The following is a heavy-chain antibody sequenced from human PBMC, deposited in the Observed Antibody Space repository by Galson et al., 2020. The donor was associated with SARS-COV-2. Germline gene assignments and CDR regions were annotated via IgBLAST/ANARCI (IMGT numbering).Heavy chain of an antibody. Sequence: ASVKVSCTASGYTFTSYGISWVRQAPGQGLEWMGWISAYNGNTNYAQKLQGRVTMTTDTSTSTAYMELRSLRSDDTAVYYCARDGRPDSSGYQGYYFYGMDVWGQGTTVTVSS. CDR1: GYTFTSYG. D-gene: IGHD3-22*01. CDR3: ARDGRPDSSGYQGYYFYGMDV. V-gene: IGHV1-18*01. CDR2: ISAYNGNT. J-gene: IGHJ6*02.